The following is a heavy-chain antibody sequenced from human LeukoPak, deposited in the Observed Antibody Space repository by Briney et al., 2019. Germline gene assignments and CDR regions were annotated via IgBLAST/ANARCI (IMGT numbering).Heavy chain of an antibody. CDR2: ISYDGSNK. Sequence: PGRSLRLSCAASGFTFSSYAMHWVRQAPGKGLEWVAVISYDGSNKYYADSVKGRFTISRDNSKNTLYLQMNSLRAEDTAVYYCAKAQDYYDSSGYNDAFDIWGQGTMVTVSS. J-gene: IGHJ3*02. V-gene: IGHV3-30*04. CDR3: AKAQDYYDSSGYNDAFDI. CDR1: GFTFSSYA. D-gene: IGHD3-22*01.